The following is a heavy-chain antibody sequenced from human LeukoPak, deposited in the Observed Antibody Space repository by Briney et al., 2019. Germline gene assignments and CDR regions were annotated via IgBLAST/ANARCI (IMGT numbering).Heavy chain of an antibody. CDR2: INPNSGGT. CDR3: ARDRKGIPYYYDSSGYPTGY. D-gene: IGHD3-22*01. V-gene: IGHV1-2*02. CDR1: GYTFTAYY. J-gene: IGHJ4*02. Sequence: ASVKVSCKASGYTFTAYYMHWVRQARGQGLEWMGWINPNSGGTNYAQKFQGRVTMTRDTSISTAYMELSRLRSDDTAVYYCARDRKGIPYYYDSSGYPTGYWGQGTLVTVSS.